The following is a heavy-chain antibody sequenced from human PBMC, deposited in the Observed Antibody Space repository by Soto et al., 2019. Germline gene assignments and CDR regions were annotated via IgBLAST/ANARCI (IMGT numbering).Heavy chain of an antibody. CDR2: ISSYGGST. CDR3: ARGRGYCSGGTCYYYMDV. J-gene: IGHJ6*03. D-gene: IGHD2-15*01. CDR1: GFTFSSYA. Sequence: GGSLRLSCAASGFTFSSYAMHWVRQAPGKGLEYVSGISSYGGSTYYANSVKGRFTISRDNSKNTLSLQMGSLRAEDVAVYYWARGRGYCSGGTCYYYMDVWGKGTTVTVSS. V-gene: IGHV3-64*01.